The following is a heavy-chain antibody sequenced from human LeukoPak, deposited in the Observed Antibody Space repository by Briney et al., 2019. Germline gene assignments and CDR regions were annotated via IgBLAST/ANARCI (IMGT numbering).Heavy chain of an antibody. D-gene: IGHD6-19*01. V-gene: IGHV1-18*01. J-gene: IGHJ4*02. CDR1: GYTFTSYG. CDR2: ISAYNGNT. CDR3: AREGFSIAVAGDLDY. Sequence: ASVKVSCKASGYTFTSYGISWVRQAPGQGLEWMGWISAYNGNTNYAQKLQGRVTMTTDTSTSTAYMELRSLRSEDTAVYYCAREGFSIAVAGDLDYWGQGTLVTVSS.